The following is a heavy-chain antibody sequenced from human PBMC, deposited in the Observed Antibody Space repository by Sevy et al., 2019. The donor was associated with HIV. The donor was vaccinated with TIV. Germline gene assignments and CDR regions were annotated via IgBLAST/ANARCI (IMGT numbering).Heavy chain of an antibody. CDR2: IYAGGNT. CDR3: TTHASDFDSSGYLERDAFDI. CDR1: GFTVSNNY. D-gene: IGHD3-22*01. V-gene: IGHV3-53*01. J-gene: IGHJ3*02. Sequence: GGSLRLSCAVSGFTVSNNYITWVRQAPGKGLEWVSAIYAGGNTYYADSVKGRFTISRDNSKNTLYLQMNSLRAEDTAVYYCTTHASDFDSSGYLERDAFDIWGQGTMVTVSS.